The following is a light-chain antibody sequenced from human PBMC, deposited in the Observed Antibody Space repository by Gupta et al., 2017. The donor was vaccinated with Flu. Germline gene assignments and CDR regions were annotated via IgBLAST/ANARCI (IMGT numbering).Light chain of an antibody. CDR1: QSVLYSSNNKNY. V-gene: IGKV4-1*01. CDR3: QQYYSTPFT. CDR2: WAS. Sequence: DIGMTQSPDSLAVALGERATINCKSSQSVLYSSNNKNYLTWYQQKPGQPPKLLIYWASTRQSGVPDRFSGSGSGTDFTLTISSLQAEDVAVYYCQQYYSTPFTFGPWTQVHIK. J-gene: IGKJ3*01.